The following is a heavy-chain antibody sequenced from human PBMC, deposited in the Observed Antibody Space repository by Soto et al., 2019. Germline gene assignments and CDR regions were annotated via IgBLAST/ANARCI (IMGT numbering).Heavy chain of an antibody. CDR2: IYATGTT. CDR3: VRDGTKTLRDWFDP. V-gene: IGHV4-4*07. D-gene: IGHD1-1*01. J-gene: IGHJ5*02. CDR1: GASISGSY. Sequence: PSETLSLTGTVCGASISGSYWNCIRKSAGKGLEWIGRIYATGTTDYNPSLKSRVMMSVDTSKKQFSLKLRSVTAADTAVYYCVRDGTKTLRDWFDPWGQGISVTVSS.